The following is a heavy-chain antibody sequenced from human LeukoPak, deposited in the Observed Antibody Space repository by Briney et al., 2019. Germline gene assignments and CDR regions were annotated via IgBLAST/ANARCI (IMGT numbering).Heavy chain of an antibody. CDR3: ARGVPFWYCSGGSCPYAFDI. CDR2: IKQDGSEK. CDR1: GFTFSSYW. V-gene: IGHV3-7*01. J-gene: IGHJ3*02. Sequence: GGSLRLSCAASGFTFSSYWMSWVRQAPGKGLEWVANIKQDGSEKYYVDSVKGRFTISRDNAKNSLYLQMNSLRAEDTAVDYCARGVPFWYCSGGSCPYAFDIWGQGTMVTVSS. D-gene: IGHD2-15*01.